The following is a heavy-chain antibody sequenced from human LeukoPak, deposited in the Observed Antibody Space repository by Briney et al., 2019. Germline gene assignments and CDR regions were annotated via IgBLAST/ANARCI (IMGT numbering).Heavy chain of an antibody. J-gene: IGHJ6*03. CDR2: IYHSGST. Sequence: SETLSLTCTVSGGSISSGGYYWSWIRQPPGKGLEWIGYIYHSGSTYYNPSLKSRVTISVDRSKNQFSLKLSSVTAADTAVYYCERRREYAAALYYYMDVWGKGTTVTVSS. CDR1: GGSISSGGYY. CDR3: ERRREYAAALYYYMDV. V-gene: IGHV4-30-2*01. D-gene: IGHD6-13*01.